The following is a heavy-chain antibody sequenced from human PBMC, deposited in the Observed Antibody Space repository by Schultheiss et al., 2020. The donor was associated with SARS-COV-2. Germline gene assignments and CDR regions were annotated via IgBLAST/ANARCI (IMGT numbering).Heavy chain of an antibody. CDR3: ATARASGWYDAFDI. CDR1: GTSISSGGYY. Sequence: SQTLSLTCTVSGTSISSGGYYWSWIRQHPGKGLEWIGYISSSGNTFDNPSLKSRVTISVDTSKNQFSLKLSSVTAADTAIYYCATARASGWYDAFDIWGQGTMVTVSS. V-gene: IGHV4-31*03. D-gene: IGHD6-19*01. CDR2: ISSSGNT. J-gene: IGHJ3*02.